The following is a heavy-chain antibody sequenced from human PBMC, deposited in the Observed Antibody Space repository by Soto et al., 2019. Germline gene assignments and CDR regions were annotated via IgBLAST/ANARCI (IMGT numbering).Heavy chain of an antibody. Sequence: PGGSLRLSCAASGFTFSSYEMNWVRQAPGKGLEWISYITSSGSTTYYADPVKGRFTISRDNAKNSLYLQMNSLRADDTAVYYCARGNSPVNVYWGQGTLVTVSS. CDR1: GFTFSSYE. J-gene: IGHJ4*02. D-gene: IGHD3-16*02. V-gene: IGHV3-48*03. CDR2: ITSSGSTT. CDR3: ARGNSPVNVY.